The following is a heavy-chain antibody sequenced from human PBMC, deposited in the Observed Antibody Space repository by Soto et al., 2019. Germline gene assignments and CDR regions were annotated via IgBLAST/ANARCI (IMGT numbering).Heavy chain of an antibody. CDR2: IWYDGSNK. V-gene: IGHV3-33*01. J-gene: IGHJ4*02. CDR3: ASCSRTSPYYFDY. Sequence: VQLVESGGGMVQPGRSLRLSCAASGFTFSSYGMHWVRQAPGKGLEWVAVIWYDGSNKYYADSVKGRFTISRDNSKNTLDLQRNSLRAKDTAGYYGASCSRTSPYYFDYWGQGTLVTVS. D-gene: IGHD2-2*01. CDR1: GFTFSSYG.